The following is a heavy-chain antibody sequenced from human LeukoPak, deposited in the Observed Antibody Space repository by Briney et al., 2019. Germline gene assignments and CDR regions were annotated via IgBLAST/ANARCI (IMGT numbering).Heavy chain of an antibody. CDR2: INHSGST. CDR3: ARGLGPRYCSSTSCRALFDY. CDR1: GGSFSGYY. Sequence: SETLFLTCAVYGGSFSGYYWSWIRQPPGKGLEWIGEINHSGSTNYNPSLKSRVTISIDTSKNQFSLKLSSVTAADTAAYYCARGLGPRYCSSTSCRALFDYWGQGTLVTVSS. D-gene: IGHD2-2*01. J-gene: IGHJ4*02. V-gene: IGHV4-34*01.